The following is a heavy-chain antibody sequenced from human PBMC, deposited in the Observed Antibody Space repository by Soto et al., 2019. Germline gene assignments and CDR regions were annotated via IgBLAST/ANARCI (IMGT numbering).Heavy chain of an antibody. CDR2: ISWNSGSI. V-gene: IGHV3-9*01. Sequence: EVQLVESGGGLVQPGRSLRLSCAASGFTFDDYAMHWVRQAPGKGLEWVSGISWNSGSIGYADSVKGRFTISRDNAKNPLYRKMNSGRVGDTALYYWEKDSLFRGVLGGGRAVGAQGTP. CDR3: EKDSLFRGVLGGGRAV. D-gene: IGHD3-10*01. J-gene: IGHJ6*02. CDR1: GFTFDDYA.